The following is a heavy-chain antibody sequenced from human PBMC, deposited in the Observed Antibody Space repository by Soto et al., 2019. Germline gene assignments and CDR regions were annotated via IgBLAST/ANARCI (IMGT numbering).Heavy chain of an antibody. CDR1: GFPFSTYA. CDR3: AKVAVQYFDWLSGGIDS. CDR2: VSYDGRQK. J-gene: IGHJ4*02. Sequence: QVQLVESGGGVVQPGRSLRLSCAASGFPFSTYAMHWVRQAPGKGLEWVAVVSYDGRQKYHGDSVKGRFSISRDNSKNTLYLQMNGLRVEDSAIYYCAKVAVQYFDWLSGGIDSWGQGTLVTVSS. D-gene: IGHD3-9*01. V-gene: IGHV3-30*18.